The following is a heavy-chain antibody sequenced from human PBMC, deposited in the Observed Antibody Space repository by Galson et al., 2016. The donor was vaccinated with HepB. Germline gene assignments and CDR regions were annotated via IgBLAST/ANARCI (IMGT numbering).Heavy chain of an antibody. Sequence: SLRLSCAASGFTVSGCSMIWVRQAPGKGLEWVSLIYRGGSTKYADSVKGRFTISRDNSKNTLYLQMNSLRDEDTAVYYCARDLSNVRGSSWYFDLWGRGTLVTVSS. CDR2: IYRGGST. D-gene: IGHD3-10*02. J-gene: IGHJ2*01. V-gene: IGHV3-66*01. CDR1: GFTVSGCS. CDR3: ARDLSNVRGSSWYFDL.